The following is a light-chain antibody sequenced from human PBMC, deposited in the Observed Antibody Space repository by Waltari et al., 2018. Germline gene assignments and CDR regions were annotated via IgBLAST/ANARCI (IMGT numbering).Light chain of an antibody. CDR1: KLGDRY. CDR3: QALTNPTAV. V-gene: IGLV3-1*01. CDR2: QDK. Sequence: SYEVTQPPSVSVSPGQTATITYSGDKLGDRYVSWYQQKAGQSPVLVIFQDKKQPSGIPGRFSASNSGNTVTLTISWTQPMDESYYYCQALTNPTAVFGGGTDLTVL. J-gene: IGLJ2*01.